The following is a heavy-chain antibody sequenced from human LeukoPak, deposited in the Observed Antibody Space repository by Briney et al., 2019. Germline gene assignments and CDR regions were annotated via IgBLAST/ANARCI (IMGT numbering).Heavy chain of an antibody. CDR1: GGSISSYY. D-gene: IGHD2-2*01. CDR3: ARAPVYCSSTSCYHNWFDP. CDR2: IYTSGST. J-gene: IGHJ5*02. V-gene: IGHV4-4*07. Sequence: SETLSLTCTVSGGSISSYYWSWIRQPAGKGLEWIGRIYTSGSTNYNPSLKSRVTMSVDTSKNQFSLKLSFVTAADTAVYYCARAPVYCSSTSCYHNWFDPWGQGTLVTVSS.